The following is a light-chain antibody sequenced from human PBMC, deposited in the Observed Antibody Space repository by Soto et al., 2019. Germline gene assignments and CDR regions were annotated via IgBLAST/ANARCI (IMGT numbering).Light chain of an antibody. Sequence: IVLTQSPGTLSLSPGERATLSCRASQSVSSSYLAWYQQKPGQAPRLLSYGASSRATGIPDRFSGSGSGTDFTLTISRLEPEDFAVYYCQQYGSSGTFGQGTKVDIK. CDR3: QQYGSSGT. CDR1: QSVSSSY. V-gene: IGKV3-20*01. J-gene: IGKJ1*01. CDR2: GAS.